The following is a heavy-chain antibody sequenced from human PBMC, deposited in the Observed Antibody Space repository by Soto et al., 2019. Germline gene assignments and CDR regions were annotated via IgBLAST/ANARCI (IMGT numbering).Heavy chain of an antibody. CDR3: ARWSSGSRQGFDP. D-gene: IGHD2-15*01. CDR2: IYYSGST. CDR1: GGSISSGDYY. Sequence: QVQLQESGPGLVKPSQTLSLTCTVSGGSISSGDYYWSWIRQHPGKGLEWIRYIYYSGSTYYNPSLTSRVTLSLDXXKNQFSLKLRSVTAADTAVYYCARWSSGSRQGFDPWGQGTLVTVSS. V-gene: IGHV4-31*03. J-gene: IGHJ5*02.